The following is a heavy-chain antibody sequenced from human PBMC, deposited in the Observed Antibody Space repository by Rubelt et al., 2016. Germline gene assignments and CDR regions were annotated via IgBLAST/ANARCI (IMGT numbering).Heavy chain of an antibody. CDR1: GYTFTSYA. CDR3: ARGTMVRGAPDV. CDR2: INAGNGNT. Sequence: QVQLVQSGSELKKPGASVKVSCKASGYTFTSYAMHWVRQAPGQRLEWMGWINAGNGNTKCSQKFQGRVTITRDTSASTAYMELSSLRSDDTAVYYCARGTMVRGAPDVWGQGTTVTVSS. D-gene: IGHD3-10*01. J-gene: IGHJ6*02. V-gene: IGHV1-3*01.